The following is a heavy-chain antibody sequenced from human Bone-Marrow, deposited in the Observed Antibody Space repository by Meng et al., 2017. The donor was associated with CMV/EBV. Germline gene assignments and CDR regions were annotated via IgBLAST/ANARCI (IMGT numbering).Heavy chain of an antibody. CDR1: GGSISSYY. J-gene: IGHJ3*02. D-gene: IGHD3-10*01. CDR2: VYSSGST. Sequence: SETLSLTCTVSGGSISSYYWSWIRQSPGKGLEWIGYVYSSGSTKYNPAFRSRVTISLDTSKNEPSLKLTPVTPADTAVYYCARAMGSVWRYYSSGSYGYAFDIWGQGTEVTVSS. V-gene: IGHV4-59*01. CDR3: ARAMGSVWRYYSSGSYGYAFDI.